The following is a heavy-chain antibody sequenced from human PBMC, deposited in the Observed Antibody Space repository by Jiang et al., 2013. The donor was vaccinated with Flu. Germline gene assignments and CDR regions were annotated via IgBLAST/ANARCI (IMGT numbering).Heavy chain of an antibody. CDR2: ISYDGSNK. CDR3: AREAFIAVAGFDY. CDR1: GFTFSSYA. V-gene: IGHV3-30-3*01. D-gene: IGHD6-19*01. J-gene: IGHJ4*01. Sequence: VQLLESGGGVVQPGRSLRLSCAASGFTFSSYAMHWVRQAPGKGLEWVAVISYDGSNKYYADSVKGHSPSPETNSKNTLYLQMNSLRAEDTAVYYCAREAFIAVAGFDY.